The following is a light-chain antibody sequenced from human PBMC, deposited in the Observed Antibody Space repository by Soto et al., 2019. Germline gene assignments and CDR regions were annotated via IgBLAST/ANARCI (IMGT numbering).Light chain of an antibody. CDR1: QTVLYSSNNKNH. Sequence: DIVMTQSPDSLSVSLGERATINRKSSQTVLYSSNNKNHLAWYQQRPGQPPKLLFSWASTRESGVPDRFSASGSGTDFTLSIGSLQAEDVAVYYCQQYYSTPRTFGQGTKVEIK. CDR2: WAS. CDR3: QQYYSTPRT. V-gene: IGKV4-1*01. J-gene: IGKJ1*01.